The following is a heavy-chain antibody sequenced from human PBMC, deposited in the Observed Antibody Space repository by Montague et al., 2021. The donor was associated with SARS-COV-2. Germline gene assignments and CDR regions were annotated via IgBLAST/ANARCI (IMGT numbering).Heavy chain of an antibody. Sequence: SETLSLTCTVSGGSISSGSYYWSWIRQSAGKGLEWIGCIYYSGNTHYXPSLKSRLSLSLDTANNQFSLKLSSVVAADTAVYYCTRVREDDFGGPGLGNNWFDPWGQGTLVTVSS. CDR3: TRVREDDFGGPGLGNNWFDP. D-gene: IGHD4-23*01. J-gene: IGHJ5*02. CDR1: GGSISSGSYY. CDR2: IYYSGNT. V-gene: IGHV4-39*01.